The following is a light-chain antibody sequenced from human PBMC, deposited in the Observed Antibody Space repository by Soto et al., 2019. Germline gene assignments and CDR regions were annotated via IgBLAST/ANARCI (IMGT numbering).Light chain of an antibody. J-gene: IGKJ1*01. CDR1: QSIGTY. CDR2: GAS. Sequence: DIQMTQSPSSLSAPVGDRVTITCRASQSIGTYLSWYQQKPGKAPNLLIFGASSLQSGVPSRFSGSGSGTDFTLTISSLQPEDSATYYCQQSYSTLTWTFGQGTKVEIK. CDR3: QQSYSTLTWT. V-gene: IGKV1-39*01.